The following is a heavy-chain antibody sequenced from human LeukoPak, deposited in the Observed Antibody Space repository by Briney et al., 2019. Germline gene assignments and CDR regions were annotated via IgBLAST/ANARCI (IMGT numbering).Heavy chain of an antibody. J-gene: IGHJ5*02. CDR1: GYPFTTYE. CDR3: ARGPRNDP. V-gene: IGHV1-8*01. CDR2: VHPNTGNT. D-gene: IGHD1-14*01. Sequence: ASVKVSCKTSGYPFTTYEINWVRQAAGQGLEWMGWVHPNTGNTAYAQRFQGRVTMTRDTSISTAYMELSSLTSNDAAVYFCARGPRNDPWGQGTLVTVSS.